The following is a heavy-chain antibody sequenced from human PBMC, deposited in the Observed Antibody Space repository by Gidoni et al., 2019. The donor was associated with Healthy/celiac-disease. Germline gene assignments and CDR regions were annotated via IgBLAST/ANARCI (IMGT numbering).Heavy chain of an antibody. CDR3: AMGRRTSPLYYYYGMDV. CDR1: GGTFSSYA. CDR2: IIPIFGTA. Sequence: CGGTFSSYAISWVRQAPGQGLEWMGGIIPIFGTANYAQKFQGRVTITADKSTSTAYMELSSLRSEDTAVYYCAMGRRTSPLYYYYGMDVWGQGTTVTVSS. J-gene: IGHJ6*02. V-gene: IGHV1-69*06.